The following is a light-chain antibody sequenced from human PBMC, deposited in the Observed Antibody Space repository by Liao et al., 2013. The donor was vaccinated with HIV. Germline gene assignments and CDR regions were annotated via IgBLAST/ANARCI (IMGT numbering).Light chain of an antibody. CDR3: QAWDSSTWV. Sequence: SYDLTQPPSLSVSPGQTASITCSGDTLGDKYACWYQQKPGLSPVLVIYEDTKRPSGIPERFSGSNSGNTATLTISGTQAMDEADYYCQAWDSSTWVFGGGTKLTVL. V-gene: IGLV3-1*01. CDR2: EDT. J-gene: IGLJ3*02. CDR1: TLGDKY.